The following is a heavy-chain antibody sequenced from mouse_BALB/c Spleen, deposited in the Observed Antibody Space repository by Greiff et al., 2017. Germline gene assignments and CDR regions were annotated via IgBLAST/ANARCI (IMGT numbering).Heavy chain of an antibody. Sequence: QVQLQQSAAELARPGASVKMSCKASGYTFTSYTMHWVKQRPGQGLEWIGYINPSSGYTEYNQKFKDKTTLTADKSSSTAYMQLSSLTSEDSAVYYCARSHYYGHGYFDYWGQGTTLTVSS. CDR2: INPSSGYT. J-gene: IGHJ2*01. D-gene: IGHD1-2*01. CDR3: ARSHYYGHGYFDY. V-gene: IGHV1-4*02. CDR1: GYTFTSYT.